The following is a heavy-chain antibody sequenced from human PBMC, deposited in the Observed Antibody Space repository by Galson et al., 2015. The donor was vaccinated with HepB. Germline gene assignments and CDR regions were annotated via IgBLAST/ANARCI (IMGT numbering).Heavy chain of an antibody. Sequence: SVKVSCKASGYTFTGYYMHWVRQAPGQGLEWMGWIDPNSGGTNYAQKFQGRVTMTRDTSISTAYMELSRLRSDDTAVYYCATVRWELLWQPGAFDIWGQGTMVTVSS. J-gene: IGHJ3*02. CDR3: ATVRWELLWQPGAFDI. V-gene: IGHV1-2*02. D-gene: IGHD1-26*01. CDR2: IDPNSGGT. CDR1: GYTFTGYY.